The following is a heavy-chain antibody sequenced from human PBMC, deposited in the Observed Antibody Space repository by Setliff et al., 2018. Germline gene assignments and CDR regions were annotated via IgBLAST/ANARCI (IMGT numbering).Heavy chain of an antibody. CDR2: ISGYDGNT. Sequence: ASVKVSCKASGYTFTTYGISWVRQAPGQGLEWMGWISGYDGNTVYARKFQDRVTMTTDTSTTTAYMELRSLRSDDTAVYYCARDSYAMVRGADSKRFDYWGQGTLVTVSS. CDR1: GYTFTTYG. V-gene: IGHV1-18*01. J-gene: IGHJ4*02. CDR3: ARDSYAMVRGADSKRFDY. D-gene: IGHD3-10*01.